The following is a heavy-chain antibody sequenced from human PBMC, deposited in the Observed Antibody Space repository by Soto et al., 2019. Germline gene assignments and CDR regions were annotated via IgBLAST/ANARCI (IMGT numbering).Heavy chain of an antibody. Sequence: SETLSLTCTVSGGSISSGGYYWSWIRQHPGKGLEWIGYIYYSGSTYYNPSLKSRVTISVDTSKNQFSLKLSSVTAADTAVYYCARGIYGDYVWFDPWGQGTLVTVSS. CDR2: IYYSGST. D-gene: IGHD4-17*01. V-gene: IGHV4-31*03. CDR3: ARGIYGDYVWFDP. J-gene: IGHJ5*02. CDR1: GGSISSGGYY.